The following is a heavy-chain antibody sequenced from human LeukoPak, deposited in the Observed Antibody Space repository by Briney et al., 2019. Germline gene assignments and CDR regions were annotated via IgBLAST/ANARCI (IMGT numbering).Heavy chain of an antibody. Sequence: GGSLRLSCAASGFTFSTYWMSWVRQAPGKGLEWVANINQDGSQKRYVDSVQGRFPISRDNTKNSLFLQMNSLRAEDTAVYYCARLKDDVTKLDYWGQGTLVTVSS. CDR1: GFTFSTYW. D-gene: IGHD2-8*01. J-gene: IGHJ4*02. CDR3: ARLKDDVTKLDY. CDR2: INQDGSQK. V-gene: IGHV3-7*01.